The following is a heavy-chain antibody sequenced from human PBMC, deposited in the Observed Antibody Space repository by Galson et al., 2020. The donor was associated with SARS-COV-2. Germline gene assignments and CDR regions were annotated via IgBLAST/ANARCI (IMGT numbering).Heavy chain of an antibody. CDR2: IYYSGRT. D-gene: IGHD6-25*01. V-gene: IGHV4-31*03. J-gene: IGHJ6*02. CDR3: ARASGSSGWYYYYYGMDV. CDR1: GGSISSGGYY. Sequence: ETSETLSLTCPVSGGSISSGGYYWSWIRQHPGKGLEWIGYIYYSGRTYYNPSLKSRVTISVDPSKNQFSLKLSSVTAADTAVYYCARASGSSGWYYYYYGMDVWGQGTTVTVS.